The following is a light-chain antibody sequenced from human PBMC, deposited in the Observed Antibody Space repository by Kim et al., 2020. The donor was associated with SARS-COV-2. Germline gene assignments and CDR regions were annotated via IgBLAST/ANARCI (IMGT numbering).Light chain of an antibody. J-gene: IGLJ2*01. CDR2: KDS. Sequence: PGQTATIPCSGDALPKQYAYWYPQKPGQAPVVVIYKDSERPSGIPERFSGSSSGTTVTLTISGVQAEDEADYYCQSADSSGTYVVFGGGTQLTVL. CDR3: QSADSSGTYVV. CDR1: ALPKQY. V-gene: IGLV3-25*03.